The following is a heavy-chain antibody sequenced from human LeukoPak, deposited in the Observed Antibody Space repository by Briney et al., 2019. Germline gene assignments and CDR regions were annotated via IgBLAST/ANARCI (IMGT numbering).Heavy chain of an antibody. J-gene: IGHJ4*02. Sequence: GGSLRLSCAASGFXFSSYAMGWVRQAPGKGLEWVSYLSGGGGGTYYADSVKGRFTISRDNSKNTLYLQMNSLRAEDTAVYYCAKDSDIVVVPALTYDHWGQGTLVIVSS. CDR3: AKDSDIVVVPALTYDH. D-gene: IGHD2-2*01. CDR2: LSGGGGGT. CDR1: GFXFSSYA. V-gene: IGHV3-23*01.